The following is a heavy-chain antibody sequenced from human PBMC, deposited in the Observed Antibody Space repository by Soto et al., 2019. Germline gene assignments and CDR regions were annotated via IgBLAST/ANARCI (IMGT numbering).Heavy chain of an antibody. V-gene: IGHV3-30-3*01. J-gene: IGHJ4*02. D-gene: IGHD6-19*01. Sequence: GGSLRLSCAASGFTFSSYAMHWVRQAPGKGLEWVAVISYDGSNKYYADSVKGRFTISRDNSKNTLYLQMNSLRAEDTAVYYCARDRPWLVYFDYWGQGTLVTVSS. CDR3: ARDRPWLVYFDY. CDR1: GFTFSSYA. CDR2: ISYDGSNK.